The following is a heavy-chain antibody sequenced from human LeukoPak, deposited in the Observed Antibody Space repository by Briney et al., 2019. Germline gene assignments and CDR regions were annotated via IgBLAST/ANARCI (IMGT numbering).Heavy chain of an antibody. Sequence: SETLSLTCTVSGYSISSDYYWGWIRQPPGKGLEWIGTIYHSGSTSYNPSLKSRVTISVDTSKNQFSLKLTSVTAADTAVYYCARDTGGYFDYEDNWFDPWGQGTLVTVSS. CDR3: ARDTGGYFDYEDNWFDP. CDR1: GYSISSDYY. CDR2: IYHSGST. V-gene: IGHV4-38-2*02. J-gene: IGHJ5*02. D-gene: IGHD3-9*01.